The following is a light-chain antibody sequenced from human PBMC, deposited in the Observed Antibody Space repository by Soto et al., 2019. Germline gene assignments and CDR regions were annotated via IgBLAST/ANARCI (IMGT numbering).Light chain of an antibody. CDR1: QSVSSY. J-gene: IGKJ4*01. CDR3: QQRSNWPT. V-gene: IGKV3-11*01. Sequence: EIVLTQSPATLSLSPGERATLSCRASQSVSSYLAWYQQKPGQAPRLLIYDASNRATGIPARFSGSGSGTDFTLTISSLGPEDFAVYCCQQRSNWPTFGGGTKVDIK. CDR2: DAS.